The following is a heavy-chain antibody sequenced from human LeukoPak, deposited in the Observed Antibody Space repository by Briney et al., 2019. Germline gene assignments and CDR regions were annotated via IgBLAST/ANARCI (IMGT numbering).Heavy chain of an antibody. CDR2: IYSSGST. D-gene: IGHD5-12*01. CDR3: AGRDGYREDY. CDR1: GGSISTYY. V-gene: IGHV4-4*07. Sequence: PSETLSLTCTVSGGSISTYYWSWIRQPAGKGLEWIGRIYSSGSTNYNPPLKSRVTMSVDTSKNQFSLKLSSVTAADTAVYYCAGRDGYREDYWGQGTLVTVSS. J-gene: IGHJ4*02.